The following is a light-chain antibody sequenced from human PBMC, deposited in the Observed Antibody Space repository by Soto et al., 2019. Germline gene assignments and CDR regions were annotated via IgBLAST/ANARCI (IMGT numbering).Light chain of an antibody. CDR2: KAS. V-gene: IGKV1-5*03. CDR3: QHYNSYSEA. CDR1: QSISSW. Sequence: DIQMTQSPSTLSASVGDRVTITCRASQSISSWLAWYQQKPGKAPKLLIYKASSLESGVPSGFSGSGSGTEFTLTISSLQPDDVATYYCQHYNSYSEAFGQGTKVDIK. J-gene: IGKJ1*01.